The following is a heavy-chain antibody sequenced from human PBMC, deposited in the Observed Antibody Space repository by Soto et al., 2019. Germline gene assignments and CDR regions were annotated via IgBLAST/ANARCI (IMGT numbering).Heavy chain of an antibody. Sequence: QVQLVQSGAEVKKPGSSVKVSCKASGGTFSSYASSWVRQAPGQGLEWMGGIIPIVGTANYAQKFQGRVTITADESTSTAYMELSSLRSEDTAVYYCASHSYGYFPHYYHGMDVWGQGTTVTVSS. CDR3: ASHSYGYFPHYYHGMDV. V-gene: IGHV1-69*12. CDR1: GGTFSSYA. D-gene: IGHD5-18*01. CDR2: IIPIVGTA. J-gene: IGHJ6*02.